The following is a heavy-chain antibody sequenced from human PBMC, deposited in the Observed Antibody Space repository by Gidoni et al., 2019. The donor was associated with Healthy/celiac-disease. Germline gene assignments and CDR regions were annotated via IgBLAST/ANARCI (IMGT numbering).Heavy chain of an antibody. V-gene: IGHV3-49*03. CDR1: GFTFGDYA. Sequence: EVQLVESGGGLVQPGRSLRLSCTASGFTFGDYAMRWFRQAPGKGLEWEGYIRSKAYGGTTEDAASVKGRFTISRDDSKSIAYLQMNSLKTEDTAVYYCTRARPLTIFGVVSDWGQGTLVTVSS. D-gene: IGHD3-3*01. CDR2: IRSKAYGGTT. J-gene: IGHJ4*02. CDR3: TRARPLTIFGVVSD.